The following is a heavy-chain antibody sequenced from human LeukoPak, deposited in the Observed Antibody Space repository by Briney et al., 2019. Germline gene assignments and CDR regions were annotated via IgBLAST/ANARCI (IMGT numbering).Heavy chain of an antibody. J-gene: IGHJ5*02. CDR2: IYTSGST. D-gene: IGHD3-9*01. CDR1: GGSFSGYY. Sequence: PSETLSLTCAVYGGSFSGYYWSWIRQPAGKGLEWIGRIYTSGSTNYNPSLKSRVTISVDTSKNQFSLKLSSVTAADTAVYYCARDPAYYDILTGYSGGVFDPWGQGTLVTVSS. V-gene: IGHV4-4*07. CDR3: ARDPAYYDILTGYSGGVFDP.